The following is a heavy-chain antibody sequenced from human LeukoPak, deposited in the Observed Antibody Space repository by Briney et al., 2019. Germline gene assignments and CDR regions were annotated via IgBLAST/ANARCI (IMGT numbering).Heavy chain of an antibody. Sequence: SVTLSLTCAVYGGSFSGYYWSWIRQPPGKGLEWIGEINHSGSTNYNPSLKSRVTISVDTSKNQLSLKLSSVTAADTAVYYCARVTGTINYYYYGMDVWGQGTTDTVSS. CDR1: GGSFSGYY. V-gene: IGHV4-34*01. CDR3: ARVTGTINYYYYGMDV. D-gene: IGHD1-20*01. CDR2: INHSGST. J-gene: IGHJ6*02.